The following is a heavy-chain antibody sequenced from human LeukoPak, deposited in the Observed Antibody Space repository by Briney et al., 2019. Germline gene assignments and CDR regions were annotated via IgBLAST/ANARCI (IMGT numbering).Heavy chain of an antibody. D-gene: IGHD3-10*01. CDR1: GGSISPYY. J-gene: IGHJ3*01. V-gene: IGHV4-59*08. CDR2: IYFTGNT. Sequence: SETLSLTCTVSGGSISPYYWSWIRQPPGKGLEWIGYIYFTGNTNYKPSFKSRVTMSVDTSKNQFSLNLKFVTAADTAVYYCARGYGSGSRDFGGQGTIAIVSS. CDR3: ARGYGSGSRDF.